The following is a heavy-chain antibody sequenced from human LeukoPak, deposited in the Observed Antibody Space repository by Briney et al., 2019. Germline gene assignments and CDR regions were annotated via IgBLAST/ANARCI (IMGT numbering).Heavy chain of an antibody. CDR3: ARAYDFPDY. V-gene: IGHV1-69*13. Sequence: ASVKVSCKASGYSFTSYGISWGRQGPGEGLEWMGGIIPIFGTANYAQKFQGRVTITADESTSTAYMELSSLRSEDTAVYYCARAYDFPDYWGQGTLVTVSS. D-gene: IGHD3-3*01. CDR2: IIPIFGTA. CDR1: GYSFTSYG. J-gene: IGHJ4*02.